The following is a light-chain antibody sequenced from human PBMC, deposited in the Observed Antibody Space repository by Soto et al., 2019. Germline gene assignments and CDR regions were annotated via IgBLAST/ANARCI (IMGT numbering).Light chain of an antibody. CDR3: QQYYSSPIT. Sequence: DIVMTQSPDSLAVSLGEMATINCKSSQSVLSSSNNENHLAWYQQKSGQPPKLLIYGASTRESGVPDRISGSGSGTDFTLTISSLQAEDVAVYSCQQYYSSPITFGGGTKVEIK. J-gene: IGKJ4*01. V-gene: IGKV4-1*01. CDR1: QSVLSSSNNENH. CDR2: GAS.